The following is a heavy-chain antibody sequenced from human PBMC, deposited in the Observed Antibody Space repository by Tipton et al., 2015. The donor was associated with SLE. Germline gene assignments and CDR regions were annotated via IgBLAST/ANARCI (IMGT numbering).Heavy chain of an antibody. CDR2: IYTSGGT. Sequence: LRLSCTVSGGSISSGSHSWSWIRQPAGKGLEWIGRIYTSGGTNYNPSLKSRVTISVDTSKNQFSLKLSSVTAADTAVYYCARAGLLTAYYPYFDYWGQGTLVTVSS. CDR1: GGSISSGSHS. J-gene: IGHJ4*02. CDR3: ARAGLLTAYYPYFDY. D-gene: IGHD3-9*01. V-gene: IGHV4-61*02.